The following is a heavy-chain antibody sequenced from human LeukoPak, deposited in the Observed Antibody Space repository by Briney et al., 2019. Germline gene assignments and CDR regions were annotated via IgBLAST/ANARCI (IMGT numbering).Heavy chain of an antibody. J-gene: IGHJ4*02. Sequence: PGGPLRLSCTVSGFPFGKYIMTWLRQGRGKGLEWVLSFGGGGGVKFHADSVKGRLRTTRDDSRKTLYFQMNSLRAEDPGVYYCSNWGGTESIGTIWYGPLDYWGQGTQVTVSS. CDR1: GFPFGKYI. V-gene: IGHV3-23*01. D-gene: IGHD1-14*01. CDR3: SNWGGTESIGTIWYGPLDY. CDR2: FGGGGGVK.